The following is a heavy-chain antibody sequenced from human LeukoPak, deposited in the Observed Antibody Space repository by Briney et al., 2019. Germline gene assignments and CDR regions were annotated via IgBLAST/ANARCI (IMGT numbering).Heavy chain of an antibody. D-gene: IGHD2-15*01. CDR2: IKQDGSEK. V-gene: IGHV3-7*01. Sequence: GGSLRLSCAASGFTFSSYWMSWVRQAPGKGLEWVANIKQDGSEKYYVDSVRGRFTISRDNAKNSLYLQMNSLRAEDTAVYYCAGDERGGSYHNWFDPWGQGTLVTVSS. CDR1: GFTFSSYW. CDR3: AGDERGGSYHNWFDP. J-gene: IGHJ5*02.